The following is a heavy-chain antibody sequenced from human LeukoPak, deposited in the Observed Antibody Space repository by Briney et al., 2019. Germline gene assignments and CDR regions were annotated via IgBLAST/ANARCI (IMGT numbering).Heavy chain of an antibody. CDR2: INHSGST. V-gene: IGHV4-34*01. J-gene: IGHJ4*02. D-gene: IGHD4-17*01. Sequence: SETLSLTCAVYGGSFSGYYWSWIRQPPGKGLEWIGEINHSGSTNYNPSLKSRVTISVDTSKNQFSLKLSSVTAADTAVYYCARGLFYGDYYFGYWGQGTLVTVSS. CDR3: ARGLFYGDYYFGY. CDR1: GGSFSGYY.